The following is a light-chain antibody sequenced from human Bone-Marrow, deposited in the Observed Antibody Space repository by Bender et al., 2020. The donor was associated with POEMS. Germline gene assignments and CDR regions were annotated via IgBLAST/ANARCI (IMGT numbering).Light chain of an antibody. Sequence: QSVLTQPPSASGTPGQRVTISCSGGSSNIGAHAVNWYQHLPGTAPKLLIYSSHRRPSEVPDRFSGSRSGTSDSLAISGLQSEDEADYYCAVWDDSLHGWVFGGGTKLTVL. CDR1: SSNIGAHA. V-gene: IGLV1-44*01. J-gene: IGLJ3*02. CDR2: SSH. CDR3: AVWDDSLHGWV.